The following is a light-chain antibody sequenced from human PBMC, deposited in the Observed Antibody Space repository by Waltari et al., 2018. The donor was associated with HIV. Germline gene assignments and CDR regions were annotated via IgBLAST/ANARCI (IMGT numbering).Light chain of an antibody. CDR2: YDN. Sequence: SYVLTQPPSVSVAPGKTARITCGATNLGSKGVHWYQQKPGQAPVLVIYYDNNRPSGIPERFSGSKSGNTATLTISRVEAGDEADYYCQLWDGTGDHPGVFGTGTQVTVL. CDR1: NLGSKG. V-gene: IGLV3-21*04. J-gene: IGLJ1*01. CDR3: QLWDGTGDHPGV.